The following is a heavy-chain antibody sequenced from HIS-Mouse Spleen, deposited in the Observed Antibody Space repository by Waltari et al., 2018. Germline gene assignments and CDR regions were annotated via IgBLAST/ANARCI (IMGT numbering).Heavy chain of an antibody. CDR3: AREIPYSSSWYDWYFDL. D-gene: IGHD6-13*01. J-gene: IGHJ2*01. V-gene: IGHV4-39*07. CDR2: IYYSGST. Sequence: QLQLQESGPGLVKPSETLSLPCTVPGGSISRSSYYLGWIRQPPGKGLEWIGSIYYSGSTYYNPSLKSRVTISVDTSKNQFSLKLSSVTAADTAVYYCAREIPYSSSWYDWYFDLWGRGTLVTVSS. CDR1: GGSISRSSYY.